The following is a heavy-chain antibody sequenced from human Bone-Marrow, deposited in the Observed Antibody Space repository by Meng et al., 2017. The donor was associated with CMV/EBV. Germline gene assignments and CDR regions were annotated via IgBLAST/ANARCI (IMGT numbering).Heavy chain of an antibody. V-gene: IGHV4-34*01. CDR3: ARGRGNYYYYYGMYV. CDR2: INHSGST. J-gene: IGHJ6*02. CDR1: GGSFSGYY. D-gene: IGHD3-16*01. Sequence: SETLSLTCAVYGGSFSGYYWSWIRQPPGKGLEWIGEINHSGSTNYNPSLKSRVTISVDTSKNQFSLKLSSVTAADTAVYYCARGRGNYYYYYGMYVWGQGTTVTVSS.